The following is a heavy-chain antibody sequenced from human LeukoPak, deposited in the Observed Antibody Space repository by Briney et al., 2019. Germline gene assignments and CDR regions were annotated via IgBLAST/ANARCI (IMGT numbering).Heavy chain of an antibody. V-gene: IGHV4-59*01. CDR2: IYYSGST. CDR3: ARETRITMVRGVTNYFGY. D-gene: IGHD3-10*01. J-gene: IGHJ4*02. CDR1: GGSISSYY. Sequence: SETLSLTCTASGGSISSYYWSWIRQPPGKGLEWIGYIYYSGSTNYNPSLKSRVTISLDTSKNQFSLKLSSVTAADTAVYYCARETRITMVRGVTNYFGYWGQGTLVTVSS.